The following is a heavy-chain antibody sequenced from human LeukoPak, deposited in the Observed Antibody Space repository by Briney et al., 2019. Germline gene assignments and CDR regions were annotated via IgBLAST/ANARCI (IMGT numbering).Heavy chain of an antibody. Sequence: GGSLRLSCAASGFTFSSYSMNWVRQAPGKGLEWVSSISSSSSYIYYADSVKGRFTISRDNAKNSLYLQMNSLRAEDTDVYYCASPHCSGGSCYEYYFDYWGQGTLVTVSS. D-gene: IGHD2-15*01. J-gene: IGHJ4*02. V-gene: IGHV3-21*01. CDR3: ASPHCSGGSCYEYYFDY. CDR1: GFTFSSYS. CDR2: ISSSSSYI.